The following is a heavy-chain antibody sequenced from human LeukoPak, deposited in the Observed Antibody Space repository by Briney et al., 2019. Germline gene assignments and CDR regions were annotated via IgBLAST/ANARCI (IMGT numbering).Heavy chain of an antibody. D-gene: IGHD5-18*01. CDR3: ATEYSYGMWGFDY. V-gene: IGHV4-59*01. CDR2: IYHSGST. Sequence: SETLSLTCTVSGGSISSYYWSWIRQPPGEGREWIRYIYHSGSTNYNPSLMSRVTMSVDTSKNPFSLKLNSVTAADTAVYYCATEYSYGMWGFDYWGQGTLVAVSS. CDR1: GGSISSYY. J-gene: IGHJ4*02.